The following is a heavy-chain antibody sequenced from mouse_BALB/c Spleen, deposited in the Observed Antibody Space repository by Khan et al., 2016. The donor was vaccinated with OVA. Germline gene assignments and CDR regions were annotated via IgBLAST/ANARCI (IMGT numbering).Heavy chain of an antibody. D-gene: IGHD2-3*01. Sequence: QVQLQQPGPELVRPGVSVKISCKGSGYTFTDYAMHWVKQSHAKSLEWIGLISTYSGNTNYKEKFKGKATMTVDKSTSTAYMELASMASEDSAIYYCTRRGYDGYYAYWGQGTTRTVSA. V-gene: IGHV1S137*01. CDR2: ISTYSGNT. J-gene: IGHJ2*01. CDR1: GYTFTDYA. CDR3: TRRGYDGYYAY.